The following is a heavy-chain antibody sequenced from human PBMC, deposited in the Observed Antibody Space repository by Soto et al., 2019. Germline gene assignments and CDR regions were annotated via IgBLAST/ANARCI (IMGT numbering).Heavy chain of an antibody. Sequence: SETLSLTCTVSGGSITSSSYYWGWIRQPPGKGLEWIGSIYYSGSTYYNPSLKSRVTISVDTSKTQFSLKLSSVTAADTAVYYCARLVGQWLAFWYFDLWGRGTLVTVS. CDR2: IYYSGST. D-gene: IGHD6-19*01. CDR3: ARLVGQWLAFWYFDL. CDR1: GGSITSSSYY. V-gene: IGHV4-39*01. J-gene: IGHJ2*01.